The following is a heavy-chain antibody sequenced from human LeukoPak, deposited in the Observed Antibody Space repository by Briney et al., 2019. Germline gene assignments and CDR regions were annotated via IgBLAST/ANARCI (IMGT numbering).Heavy chain of an antibody. CDR3: AKELCSGGSCYSDWFDP. J-gene: IGHJ5*02. CDR2: ISYEGSNK. CDR1: GFTFSSYG. D-gene: IGHD2-15*01. Sequence: GGSLRLSCAASGFTFSSYGMHWVRQAPGKGLEWVAVISYEGSNKYYADSVKGRFTISRDNSKNTLYPQMNILRAEDTAVYCCAKELCSGGSCYSDWFDPWGQGTLVTVSS. V-gene: IGHV3-30*18.